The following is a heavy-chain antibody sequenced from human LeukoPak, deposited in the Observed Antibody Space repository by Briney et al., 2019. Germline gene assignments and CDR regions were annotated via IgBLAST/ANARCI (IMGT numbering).Heavy chain of an antibody. V-gene: IGHV3-23*01. CDR3: VRGGEEVISARDYFDS. CDR1: GFTFSNYA. CDR2: ISGNGGNI. D-gene: IGHD2/OR15-2a*01. J-gene: IGHJ4*02. Sequence: GGSLRLSCAASGFTFSNYAMSWVRQAPGKGLEWVSAISGNGGNIYYADSVKGRFTISRDNSKNTLYLQVNSLRAEDTALYYCVRGGEEVISARDYFDSWGRGTLVTVSS.